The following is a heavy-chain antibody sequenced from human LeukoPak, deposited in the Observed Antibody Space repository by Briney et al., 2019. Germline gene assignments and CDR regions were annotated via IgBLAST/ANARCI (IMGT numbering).Heavy chain of an antibody. J-gene: IGHJ3*02. V-gene: IGHV1-2*02. CDR3: ARDESGNYYNACDI. CDR2: INPNSGGT. D-gene: IGHD3-10*01. CDR1: GYTFTGYH. Sequence: ASVKVSCKTSGYTFTGYHIHWVRQAPGQGLEWMGWINPNSGGTNYAQKFQGRVTMTRDTSISTAYMELSSLRSDDTAVYYCARDESGNYYNACDIWGQGTMVTVSS.